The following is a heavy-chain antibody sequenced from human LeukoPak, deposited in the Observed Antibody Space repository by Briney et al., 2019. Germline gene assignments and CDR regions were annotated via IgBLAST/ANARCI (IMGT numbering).Heavy chain of an antibody. CDR1: GFTFSSYA. CDR3: ANGXRCTSPNCLGYYYFXMDX. Sequence: PGGSLRLSCAASGFTFSSYAMNWVRQAPGRGLEWVSGFSGSGGTTYYADSVKGRFTISRDNSKNTLYLQMNSLRAEDTAVYYCANGXRCTSPNCLGYYYFXMDXXGKGXTVTV. CDR2: FSGSGGTT. J-gene: IGHJ6*03. D-gene: IGHD2-8*01. V-gene: IGHV3-23*01.